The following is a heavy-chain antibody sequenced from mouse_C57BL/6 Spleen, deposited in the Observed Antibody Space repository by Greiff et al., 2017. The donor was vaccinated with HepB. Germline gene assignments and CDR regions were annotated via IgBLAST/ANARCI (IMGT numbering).Heavy chain of an antibody. CDR3: ARGITTVPFAY. D-gene: IGHD1-1*01. V-gene: IGHV1-7*01. CDR2: INPSSGYT. J-gene: IGHJ3*01. Sequence: QVQLQQSGAELAKPGASVKLSCKASGYTFTSYWMHWVKQRPGQGLEWIGYINPSSGYTKYNQKFKDKATLTEDKSSRTAYMQRSSLTYEDSAVYECARGITTVPFAYWGQGTLVTVSA. CDR1: GYTFTSYW.